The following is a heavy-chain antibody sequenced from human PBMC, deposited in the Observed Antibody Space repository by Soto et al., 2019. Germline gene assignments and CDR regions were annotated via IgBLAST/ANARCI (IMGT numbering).Heavy chain of an antibody. CDR1: GGSISSSSYY. V-gene: IGHV4-39*01. Sequence: SETLSLTCTVSGGSISSSSYYWGWIRQPPGKGLEWIGSIYYSGSTYYNPSLKSRVTISVDTSKNQFSLKLSSVTAADTAVYYCASRTYYGDYLGSDYWGQGTLVTVAS. CDR2: IYYSGST. J-gene: IGHJ4*02. CDR3: ASRTYYGDYLGSDY. D-gene: IGHD4-17*01.